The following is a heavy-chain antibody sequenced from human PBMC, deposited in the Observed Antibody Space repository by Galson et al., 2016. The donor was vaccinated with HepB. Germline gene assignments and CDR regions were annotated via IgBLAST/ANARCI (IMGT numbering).Heavy chain of an antibody. D-gene: IGHD6-13*01. CDR2: IWSDGGNK. CDR1: GFAFSGYG. J-gene: IGHJ4*02. Sequence: SLRLSCAASGFAFSGYGMHWVRQAPGKGLEWVAIIWSDGGNKFYADSVKGRFTISRDNSMNTQYLQMNSLRAEDTAVYYCARDSYSTSFYFDWWGQGTLVTVSS. V-gene: IGHV3-33*01. CDR3: ARDSYSTSFYFDW.